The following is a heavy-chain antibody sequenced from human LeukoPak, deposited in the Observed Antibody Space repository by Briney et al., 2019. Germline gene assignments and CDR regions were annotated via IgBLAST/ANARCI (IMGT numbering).Heavy chain of an antibody. D-gene: IGHD4-17*01. CDR2: IIGNGRTI. Sequence: GGSLRLSCAASGFTFSIYAMNWVRQAPGKGLEWVSLIIGNGRTIDYADSVKGRFTISRDNSKNTLYLQMNSLRPEDTAVYYCAKDRVYGDGLWDFDYWGQGTLVTVSS. V-gene: IGHV3-23*01. CDR1: GFTFSIYA. CDR3: AKDRVYGDGLWDFDY. J-gene: IGHJ4*02.